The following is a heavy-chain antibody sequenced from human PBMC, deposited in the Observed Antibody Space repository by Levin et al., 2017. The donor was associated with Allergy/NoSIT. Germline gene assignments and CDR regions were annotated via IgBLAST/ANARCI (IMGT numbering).Heavy chain of an antibody. V-gene: IGHV3-11*01. D-gene: IGHD3-3*01. CDR2: ISSSGSTI. CDR3: ARVKLYDFWSGYSTYYFDY. Sequence: GESLKISCAASGFTFSDYYMSWIRQAPGKGLEWVSYISSSGSTIYYADSVKGRFTISRDNAKNSLYLQMNSLRAEDTAVYYCARVKLYDFWSGYSTYYFDYWGQGTLVTVSS. CDR1: GFTFSDYY. J-gene: IGHJ4*02.